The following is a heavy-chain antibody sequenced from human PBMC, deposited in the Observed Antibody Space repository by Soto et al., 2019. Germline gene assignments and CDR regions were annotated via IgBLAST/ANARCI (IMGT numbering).Heavy chain of an antibody. D-gene: IGHD3-10*01. J-gene: IGHJ6*02. Sequence: SETLSLTCDVSGVSISSGDYYWDWIRQPPGKGLEWIGYMYSDGNTYYNPSIRSRVSISLDTSKNQFSLEVNSVTAADTGVYYCARDTGSASNNLYYFGMDVWGQGTLVTVSS. CDR1: GVSISSGDYY. CDR2: MYSDGNT. V-gene: IGHV4-30-4*01. CDR3: ARDTGSASNNLYYFGMDV.